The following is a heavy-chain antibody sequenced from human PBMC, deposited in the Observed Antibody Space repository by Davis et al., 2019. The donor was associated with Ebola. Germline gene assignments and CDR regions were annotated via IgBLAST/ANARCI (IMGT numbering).Heavy chain of an antibody. J-gene: IGHJ4*02. CDR1: GGSVSSSSYY. D-gene: IGHD3-16*01. V-gene: IGHV4-39*07. CDR2: INHSGST. Sequence: SETLSLTCTVSGGSVSSSSYYWSWIRQPPGKGLEWIGEINHSGSTNYNPSLKSRVTISVDTSKNQFSLKLSSVTAADTAVYYCARGLAPRGGEYYFDYWGQGTLVTVSS. CDR3: ARGLAPRGGEYYFDY.